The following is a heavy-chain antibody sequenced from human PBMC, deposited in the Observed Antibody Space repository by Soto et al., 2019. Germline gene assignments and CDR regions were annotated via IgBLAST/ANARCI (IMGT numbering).Heavy chain of an antibody. CDR3: ARLIGNSWLDS. V-gene: IGHV6-1*01. Sequence: SQTLSLTCAISGASVSTTTPPWAWIRQTPSTGLEWLGRTYYRSKWYYDYALSVQGRITINADTYNNQLSLQLNSVTPDDTAVYFCARLIGNSWLDSWGQGTLVTVSS. D-gene: IGHD2-8*01. J-gene: IGHJ5*01. CDR2: TYYRSKWYY. CDR1: GASVSTTTPP.